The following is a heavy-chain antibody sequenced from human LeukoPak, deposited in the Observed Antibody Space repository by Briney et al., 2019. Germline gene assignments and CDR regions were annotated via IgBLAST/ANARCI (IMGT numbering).Heavy chain of an antibody. J-gene: IGHJ1*01. Sequence: GESLKISCQGSGYSFTSYWIGWVRQMPGKGLEWMGIIYPGDSDTRYRPSFQGQVTISADKSISTAYLQWSSLKASDTAMYYCARSDYYDSSGYYELPPEYFQHWGQGTLVTVSS. CDR1: GYSFTSYW. D-gene: IGHD3-22*01. CDR2: IYPGDSDT. CDR3: ARSDYYDSSGYYELPPEYFQH. V-gene: IGHV5-51*01.